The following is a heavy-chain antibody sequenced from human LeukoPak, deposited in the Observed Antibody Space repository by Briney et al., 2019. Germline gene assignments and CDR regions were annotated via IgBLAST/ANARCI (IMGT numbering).Heavy chain of an antibody. CDR1: GFAFSRHG. J-gene: IGHJ3*02. CDR2: IPYDGSNK. V-gene: IGHV3-30*02. D-gene: IGHD1-26*01. Sequence: GGSLRLSCAASGFAFSRHGIHWVRQAPGKGLEWVAFIPYDGSNKFYADSVKGRFTISRDNSKNTLYLQMNSLRAEDTAVYYCAKGQSGRQEDAFDIWGQGTMVTVSS. CDR3: AKGQSGRQEDAFDI.